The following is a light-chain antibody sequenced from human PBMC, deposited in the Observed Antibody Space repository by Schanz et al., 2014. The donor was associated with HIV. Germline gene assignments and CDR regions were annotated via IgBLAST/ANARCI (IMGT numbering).Light chain of an antibody. V-gene: IGKV3-20*01. CDR2: ANS. J-gene: IGKJ1*01. CDR3: QQYGSSPPWT. Sequence: EKVMTQSPATLSVSPGERATLSCRASQSVSSNLAWYQQRPGQAPRLLVYANSFRATGVPDRFSGTGSGTDFTLTISRLEPEDFAVYYCQQYGSSPPWTFGQGTKVEIK. CDR1: QSVSSN.